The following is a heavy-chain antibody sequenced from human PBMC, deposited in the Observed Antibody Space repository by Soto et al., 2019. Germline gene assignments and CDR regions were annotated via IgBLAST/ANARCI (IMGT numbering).Heavy chain of an antibody. Sequence: QVQLQQWGAGLLKPSETLSLTCAVYVGSFSGYYWSWIRQPPGKGLEWIGEINHRGSTNYNPSLKSRVTISVDTSKNQSSLKLNSVTAADTAVYYCARADRNWNYVRGFDYWGQGTLVTVSS. CDR1: VGSFSGYY. CDR2: INHRGST. J-gene: IGHJ4*02. D-gene: IGHD1-7*01. V-gene: IGHV4-34*01. CDR3: ARADRNWNYVRGFDY.